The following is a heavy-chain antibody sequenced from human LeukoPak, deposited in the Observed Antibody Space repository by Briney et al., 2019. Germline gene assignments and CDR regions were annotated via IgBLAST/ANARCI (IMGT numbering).Heavy chain of an antibody. CDR3: ARSNHGCHDY. Sequence: PGGSLRLSCAASGLTISSYWLHWVRQAPGKGLVWVSRINNDGSSTPYADSVKGRFTISRDNAKNTLYLQMNSLRAEDTAVYYCARSNHGCHDYWGQGTLVTVSS. J-gene: IGHJ4*02. CDR2: INNDGSST. V-gene: IGHV3-74*01. CDR1: GLTISSYW. D-gene: IGHD4-11*01.